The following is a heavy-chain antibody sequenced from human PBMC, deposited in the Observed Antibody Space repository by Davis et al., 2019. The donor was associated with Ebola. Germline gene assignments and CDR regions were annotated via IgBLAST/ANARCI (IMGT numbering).Heavy chain of an antibody. CDR2: INPHNNNT. CDR1: GYTFTSYG. CDR3: ARAQFLTTSDH. V-gene: IGHV1-18*04. Sequence: AASVKVSCKASGYTFTSYGITWVRQAPGQGLEWMGWINPHNNNTNYAHNVQGRVTMTTDTSTSTAYMEVGSLRSDDTAVYYCARAQFLTTSDHWGQGTLVTVSS. J-gene: IGHJ4*02. D-gene: IGHD1-1*01.